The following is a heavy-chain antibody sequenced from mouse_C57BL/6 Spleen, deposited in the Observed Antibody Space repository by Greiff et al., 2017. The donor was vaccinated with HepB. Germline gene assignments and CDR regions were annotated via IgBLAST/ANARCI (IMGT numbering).Heavy chain of an antibody. V-gene: IGHV1-76*01. Sequence: QVQLKQSGAELVRPGASVKLSCKASGYTFTDYYINWVKQRPGQGLEWIARFYPGSGNTYYNEKFKGKATLTAEKSSSTAYMQLSSLTSEDSAVYFCAYSNYPYWYFDVWGTGTTVTVSS. J-gene: IGHJ1*03. CDR1: GYTFTDYY. D-gene: IGHD2-5*01. CDR3: AYSNYPYWYFDV. CDR2: FYPGSGNT.